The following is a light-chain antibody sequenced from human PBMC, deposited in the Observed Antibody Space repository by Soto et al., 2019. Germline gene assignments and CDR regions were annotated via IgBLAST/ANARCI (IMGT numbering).Light chain of an antibody. V-gene: IGKV1-5*03. Sequence: DIQMTQSPSTLSASVGDRVTITCRASQSISSWLAWYQQKPGKAPKLLIYKASSLESGVPSRFSGSGSGTEFTLTISSLQPDDFATYYCQQYSSYTFGQWTKLELK. CDR3: QQYSSYT. J-gene: IGKJ2*01. CDR2: KAS. CDR1: QSISSW.